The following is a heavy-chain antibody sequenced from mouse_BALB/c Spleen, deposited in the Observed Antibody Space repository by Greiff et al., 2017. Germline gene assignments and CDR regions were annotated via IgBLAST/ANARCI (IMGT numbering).Heavy chain of an antibody. CDR3: ARSRFDY. Sequence: VHVKQSGPELVKPGASVKMSCKASGYTFTSYVMHWVKQKPGQGLEWIGYINPYNDGTKYNEKFKGKATLTSDKSSSTAYMKLSSLTSEDSAVYSCARSRFDYWGQGTTLTVSA. CDR2: INPYNDGT. V-gene: IGHV1-14*01. CDR1: GYTFTSYV. J-gene: IGHJ2*01.